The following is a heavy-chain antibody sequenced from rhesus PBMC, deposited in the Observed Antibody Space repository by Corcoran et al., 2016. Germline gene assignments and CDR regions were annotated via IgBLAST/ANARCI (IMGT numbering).Heavy chain of an antibody. Sequence: QVQLQESGPGLVKPSETLSLTCTVSGASISSNWWSWIRQPPGKGLEWIGEIKGKIGSTNYNPSLKRRVTISKDASKNQFSLKLSSVTAADTAVYYCARDGLSGTSDYWGQGVLVTVSS. CDR3: ARDGLSGTSDY. J-gene: IGHJ4*01. CDR1: GASISSNW. D-gene: IGHD2-27*01. CDR2: IKGKIGST. V-gene: IGHV4-80*01.